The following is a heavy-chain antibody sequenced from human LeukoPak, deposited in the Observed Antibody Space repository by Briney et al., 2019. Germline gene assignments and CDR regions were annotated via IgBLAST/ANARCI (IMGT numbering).Heavy chain of an antibody. D-gene: IGHD5-18*01. CDR2: ISWNSGSI. CDR1: GFTFGDYA. CDR3: AKDMGFWGYSYGLREDYYYGMDV. J-gene: IGHJ6*02. Sequence: GRSLRLSCAASGFTFGDYAMHWVRQAPGKGLEWVSGISWNSGSIGYADSVKGRFTISRDNAKNSLYLQMNSLRAEDTALYYCAKDMGFWGYSYGLREDYYYGMDVWGQGTTVTVSS. V-gene: IGHV3-9*01.